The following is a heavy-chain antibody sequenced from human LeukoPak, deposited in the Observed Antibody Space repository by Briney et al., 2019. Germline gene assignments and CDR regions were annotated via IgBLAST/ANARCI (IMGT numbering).Heavy chain of an antibody. D-gene: IGHD2-21*02. V-gene: IGHV4-38-2*02. CDR2: IYHSGST. CDR3: ARDQAYCGGDCYFDF. Sequence: PSETLSLTCAVSDYYISGAYYWGWIRQPPGKGLEWIGSIYHSGSTDYNPSLKSRVTISVDTSKNQFSLRLRSVTAADTAVYYCARDQAYCGGDCYFDFWGQGTLVTVSS. J-gene: IGHJ4*02. CDR1: DYYISGAYY.